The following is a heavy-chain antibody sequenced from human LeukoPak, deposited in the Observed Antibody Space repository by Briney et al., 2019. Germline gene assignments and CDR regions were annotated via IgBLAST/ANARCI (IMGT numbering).Heavy chain of an antibody. CDR1: GYTFTSYA. CDR2: INTNTGNP. V-gene: IGHV7-4-1*02. J-gene: IGHJ4*02. Sequence: ASVKVSCKASGYTFTSYAMNWVRQAPGQGLEWMGWINTNTGNPTYAQGFTGRFVFSLDTSVSTAYLQISSLKAEDTAVYYCARDGGDYYDSSGYLDYWGQGTLVTVSS. CDR3: ARDGGDYYDSSGYLDY. D-gene: IGHD3-22*01.